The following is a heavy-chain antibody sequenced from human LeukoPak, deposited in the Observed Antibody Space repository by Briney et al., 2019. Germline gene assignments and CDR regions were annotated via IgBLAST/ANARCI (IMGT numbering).Heavy chain of an antibody. CDR1: GFTFSSYG. Sequence: GGSLGLSCAASGFTFSSYGMHWVRQAPGKGLEWVAVIWYDGSNKYYPDSVQGRFTISRDNSKNTLYLQVNSLRAEDTAVYYCARDRSMSGWYNYLWGRRTLVTFS. D-gene: IGHD2/OR15-2a*01. V-gene: IGHV3-33*01. CDR3: ARDRSMSGWYNYL. J-gene: IGHJ2*01. CDR2: IWYDGSNK.